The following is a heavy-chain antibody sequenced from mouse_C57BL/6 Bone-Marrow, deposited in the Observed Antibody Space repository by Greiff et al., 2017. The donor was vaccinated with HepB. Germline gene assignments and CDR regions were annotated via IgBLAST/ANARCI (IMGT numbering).Heavy chain of an antibody. D-gene: IGHD3-2*02. V-gene: IGHV1-55*01. Sequence: QVQLQQPGAELVKPGASVKMSCKASGYTFTSYWITWVKQRPGQGLEWIGDIYPGSGSTNYNEKFKSKATLTVDKSSSTAYMQLSSLTSEDSAVYYCARYSGYVGDWGQGTLVTVSA. J-gene: IGHJ3*01. CDR3: ARYSGYVGD. CDR1: GYTFTSYW. CDR2: IYPGSGST.